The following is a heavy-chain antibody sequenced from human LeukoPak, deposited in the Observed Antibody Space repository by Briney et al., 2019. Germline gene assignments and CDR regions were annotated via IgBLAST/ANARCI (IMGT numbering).Heavy chain of an antibody. J-gene: IGHJ4*02. V-gene: IGHV3-49*04. CDR3: TREYYDSSGYYYY. Sequence: GGSLRLSCIGSGFIFGDYAMSWVRQAPGKGLEWVGFIRSKAYGGTTEYAASVKGRFTISRDDSKSIAYLQMNSLKTEDTAVYYCTREYYDSSGYYYYWGQGTLVTVSS. D-gene: IGHD3-22*01. CDR2: IRSKAYGGTT. CDR1: GFIFGDYA.